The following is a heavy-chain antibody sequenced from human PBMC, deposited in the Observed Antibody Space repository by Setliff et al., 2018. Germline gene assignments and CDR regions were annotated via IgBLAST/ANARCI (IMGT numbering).Heavy chain of an antibody. CDR1: GGSIDSHY. CDR3: ARGKTFFGAFIRAFDI. CDR2: IYYSGNT. J-gene: IGHJ3*02. V-gene: IGHV4-59*11. Sequence: SETLSLTCSVSGGSIDSHYWGWIRQPPGKGLEWIGSIYYSGNTNYNPSLKSRVTISIDTSKNQFSLKLSSVTAADTAVYHCARGKTFFGAFIRAFDIWGQGRMVTVS. D-gene: IGHD3-3*01.